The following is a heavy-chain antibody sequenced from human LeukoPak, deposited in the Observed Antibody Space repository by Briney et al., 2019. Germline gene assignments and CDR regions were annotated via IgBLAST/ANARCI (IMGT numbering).Heavy chain of an antibody. J-gene: IGHJ5*02. Sequence: GGSLRLSCAASGFTFSNYFMHWVRQAPGKGLVWVSRINSDGTSTMCADSVKGRFTISRDNAKNMLYMQMNSLRDEDTAVYYCARRVDATRWFDPWGQGTLVTVSS. CDR3: ARRVDATRWFDP. CDR2: INSDGTST. V-gene: IGHV3-74*03. D-gene: IGHD2-15*01. CDR1: GFTFSNYF.